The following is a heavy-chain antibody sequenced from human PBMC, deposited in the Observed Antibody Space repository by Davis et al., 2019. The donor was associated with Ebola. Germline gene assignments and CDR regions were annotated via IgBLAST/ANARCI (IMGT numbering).Heavy chain of an antibody. CDR2: IKQDGSEK. D-gene: IGHD2-15*01. V-gene: IGHV3-7*01. CDR1: GFTFSSYE. J-gene: IGHJ4*02. CDR3: ARARRVVVAATQGYFDY. Sequence: GESLKISCAASGFTFSSYEMNWVRQAPGKGLEWVANIKQDGSEKYYVDSVKGRFTISRDNAKNSLYLQMNSLRAEDTAVYYCARARRVVVAATQGYFDYWGQGTLVTVSS.